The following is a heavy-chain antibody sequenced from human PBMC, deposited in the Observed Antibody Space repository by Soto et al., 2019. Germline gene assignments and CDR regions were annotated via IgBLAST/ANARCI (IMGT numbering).Heavy chain of an antibody. CDR2: IKPDGSGE. J-gene: IGHJ4*02. Sequence: GGSLSLSCPASGITLSRDWMTWVRQAPGKGLEWVASIKPDGSGEYYLDSLKGRFTISRGNTKNSLYLQANSLRAEDTAMYFCAKLLNGVTALDYWGQGTMVTVSS. D-gene: IGHD2-21*02. CDR3: AKLLNGVTALDY. CDR1: GITLSRDW. V-gene: IGHV3-7*01.